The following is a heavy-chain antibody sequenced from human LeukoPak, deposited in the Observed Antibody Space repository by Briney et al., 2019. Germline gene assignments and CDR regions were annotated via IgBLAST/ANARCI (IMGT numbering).Heavy chain of an antibody. J-gene: IGHJ4*02. CDR2: ISGSGGRT. V-gene: IGHV3-23*01. CDR1: GFTFSSYA. CDR3: AKGARWELPLDY. Sequence: GGSLRLSCAASGFTFSSYAMSWVRQAPGKGLEWVSAISGSGGRTYYADSVKGRFPISRDNSMDTLYLQMNSLRADDTAVYYCAKGARWELPLDYWGQGTLVTVSS. D-gene: IGHD1-26*01.